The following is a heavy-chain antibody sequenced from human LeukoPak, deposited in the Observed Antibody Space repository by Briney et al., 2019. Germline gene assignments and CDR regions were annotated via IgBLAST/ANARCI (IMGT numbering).Heavy chain of an antibody. D-gene: IGHD1-26*01. CDR3: ARDWEGYYFDY. V-gene: IGHV6-1*01. CDR1: GDSISGNSPA. J-gene: IGHJ4*02. CDR2: TFYRSRWFR. Sequence: SQTLSLTCAISGDSISGNSPAWNWIRQSPSRGLEWLGRTFYRSRWFRDYAGSVESRIIINPDTSKNQFSLQLNSVTPEDTAVYYCARDWEGYYFDYWGQGTLVTVSS.